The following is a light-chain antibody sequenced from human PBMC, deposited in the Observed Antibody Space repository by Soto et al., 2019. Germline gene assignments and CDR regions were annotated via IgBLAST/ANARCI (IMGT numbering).Light chain of an antibody. CDR3: QQYGTSPFT. CDR1: QSVSSNH. V-gene: IGKV3-20*01. CDR2: DAS. J-gene: IGKJ3*01. Sequence: EIVLTQSPGTLSLSPGEGATLSCRASQSVSSNHLAWYQQKPGQAPRLLIYDASSRATGIPDRFRGSGSGTDFTLTISRLEPEDFAVYYCQQYGTSPFTFGPGTKVDIK.